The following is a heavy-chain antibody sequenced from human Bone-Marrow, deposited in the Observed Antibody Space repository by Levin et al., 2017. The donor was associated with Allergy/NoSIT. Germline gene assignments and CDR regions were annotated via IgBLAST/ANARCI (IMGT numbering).Heavy chain of an antibody. CDR3: ARDYTCSGGSCYGWFGP. Sequence: SQTLSLPCTVSGDSISSGGHYWTWIRHRPGKGLEWLGYIYYTGTTVYNPSLKSRIVISIDTSKNHFSLQMSSVTAADTAVYYCARDYTCSGGSCYGWFGPWGQGTLVTVSS. CDR1: GDSISSGGHY. J-gene: IGHJ5*02. D-gene: IGHD2-15*01. CDR2: IYYTGTT. V-gene: IGHV4-31*03.